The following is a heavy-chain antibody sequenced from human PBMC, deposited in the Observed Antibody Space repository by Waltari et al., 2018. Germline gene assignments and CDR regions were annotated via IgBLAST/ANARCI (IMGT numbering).Heavy chain of an antibody. CDR2: INAGNGNT. CDR3: ASRGYCSSTSCYSPYYYYGMDV. CDR1: GYTFTSYA. V-gene: IGHV1-3*01. J-gene: IGHJ6*02. Sequence: QVQLVQSGAEVKKPGASVKVSCKASGYTFTSYAMHWVRQAPGQRLEWMGWINAGNGNTTYSQKFQGRVTITRDTSASTAYMELSSLRSEDTAVYYCASRGYCSSTSCYSPYYYYGMDVWGQGTTVTVSS. D-gene: IGHD2-2*01.